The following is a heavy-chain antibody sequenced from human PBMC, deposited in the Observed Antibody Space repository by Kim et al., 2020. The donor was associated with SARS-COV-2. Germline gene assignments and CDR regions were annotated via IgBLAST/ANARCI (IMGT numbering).Heavy chain of an antibody. D-gene: IGHD3-3*01. Sequence: GGSLRLSCAASGFTVSTNYMSWVRQAPGKGLEWVSVIYSDETTYYADSVKGRFTISRDNSQNTLYLQMNSLRADDTAVYYCARGNPWSWFDPWGQGTLGTVSS. CDR2: IYSDETT. J-gene: IGHJ5*02. V-gene: IGHV3-53*01. CDR1: GFTVSTNY. CDR3: ARGNPWSWFDP.